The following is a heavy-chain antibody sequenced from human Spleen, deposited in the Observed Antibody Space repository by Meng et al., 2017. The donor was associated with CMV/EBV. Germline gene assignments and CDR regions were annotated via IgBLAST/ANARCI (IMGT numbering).Heavy chain of an antibody. CDR2: IRSEPYAYGGAT. Sequence: GESLKISCSGSGFAFGDYAMTWVRQAPGKGLEWVGFIRSEPYAYGGATQYAASVKGRFTISRDDSKSIAYLQMNSLGSEDTAVYYCARDLPPNQYDFWSGYPRGNYSYYYGMDVWGQGTTVTVSS. V-gene: IGHV3-49*04. J-gene: IGHJ6*02. D-gene: IGHD3-3*01. CDR1: GFAFGDYA. CDR3: ARDLPPNQYDFWSGYPRGNYSYYYGMDV.